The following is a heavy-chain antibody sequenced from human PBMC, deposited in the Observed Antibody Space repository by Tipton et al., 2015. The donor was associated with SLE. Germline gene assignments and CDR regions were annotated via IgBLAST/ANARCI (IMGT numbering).Heavy chain of an antibody. J-gene: IGHJ2*01. D-gene: IGHD3-10*01. CDR1: GGSISSYC. V-gene: IGHV4-4*08. CDR2: VYTSGST. Sequence: TLSLTCTVSGGSISSYCWSWVRQPPGKGLEWIGSVYTSGSTNYNPSLKSRLSISVDTSKNQFSLKLTSVTAADTAVYYCARNNVWFGESYWYLDVWGRGTLVTVSS. CDR3: ARNNVWFGESYWYLDV.